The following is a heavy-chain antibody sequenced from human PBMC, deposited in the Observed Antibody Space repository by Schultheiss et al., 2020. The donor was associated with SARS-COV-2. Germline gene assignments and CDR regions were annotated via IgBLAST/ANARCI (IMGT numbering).Heavy chain of an antibody. Sequence: ASVKVSCKASGYTFTSYGISWVRQAPGQGLEWMRWISAYNGNTNYAQKLQGRVTMTTDTSTSTAYMELRSLRSDDTAIYYCARDTLCSGGSCYSPFFDYWGQGTLVTVSS. J-gene: IGHJ4*02. CDR1: GYTFTSYG. D-gene: IGHD2-15*01. CDR3: ARDTLCSGGSCYSPFFDY. V-gene: IGHV1-18*01. CDR2: ISAYNGNT.